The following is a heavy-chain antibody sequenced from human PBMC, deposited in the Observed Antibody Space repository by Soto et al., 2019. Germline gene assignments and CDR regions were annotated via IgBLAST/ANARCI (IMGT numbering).Heavy chain of an antibody. V-gene: IGHV4-31*03. CDR3: ARADYYDSSGYYRGPPHINSYGMDV. CDR2: IYYSGST. D-gene: IGHD3-22*01. J-gene: IGHJ6*02. CDR1: GGSISSGGYY. Sequence: SETLSLTCTVSGGSISSGGYYWSWIRQHPGKGLEWIVYIYYSGSTYYNPSLKSRGTRSVDTSKNQFSLKLSSVTVADTAVYYCARADYYDSSGYYRGPPHINSYGMDVWGQGTKVAVSS.